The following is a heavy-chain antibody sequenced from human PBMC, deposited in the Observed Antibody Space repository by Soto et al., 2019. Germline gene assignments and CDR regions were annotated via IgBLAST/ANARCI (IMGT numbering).Heavy chain of an antibody. CDR2: IYSGGST. V-gene: IGHV3-53*04. CDR3: ARGGRGYYYGSGRYYMTHYYYGMDV. D-gene: IGHD3-10*01. CDR1: GFTVSSNY. Sequence: EVQLVESGGGLVQPGGSLRLSCAASGFTVSSNYMSWVRQAPGKGLEWVSVIYSGGSTYYADSVKGRFTISRHNSKNTLYLQMNSLRAEDTAVYYCARGGRGYYYGSGRYYMTHYYYGMDVWGQGTTVTVSS. J-gene: IGHJ6*02.